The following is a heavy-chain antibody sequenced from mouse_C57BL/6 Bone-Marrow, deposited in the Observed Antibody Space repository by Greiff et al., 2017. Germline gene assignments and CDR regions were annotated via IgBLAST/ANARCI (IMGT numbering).Heavy chain of an antibody. D-gene: IGHD1-1*01. Sequence: EVHLVESGEGLVKPGGSLKLSCAASGFTFSSYAMSWVRQTPEKRLEWVAYISSGGDYIYYADTVKGRFTISRDNARNTLYLQMSSLKSEDTARYYCTRDGVLRQYLPAWFAYWGQGTLVTVSA. CDR2: ISSGGDYI. CDR1: GFTFSSYA. V-gene: IGHV5-9-1*02. CDR3: TRDGVLRQYLPAWFAY. J-gene: IGHJ3*01.